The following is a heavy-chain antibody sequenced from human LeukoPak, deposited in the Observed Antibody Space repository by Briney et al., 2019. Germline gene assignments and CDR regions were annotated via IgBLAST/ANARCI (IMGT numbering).Heavy chain of an antibody. CDR1: GFTFSSNS. Sequence: GGSLRLSSAASGFTFSSNSMNWVRQAPGKGLEWVSSTSSSSSYIYYADSVKGRFTISRDNAKNSLYLQMNSLRAEDTAVYYCARGTVAGKAPYWGQGTLVTVSS. J-gene: IGHJ4*02. D-gene: IGHD6-19*01. V-gene: IGHV3-21*01. CDR2: TSSSSSYI. CDR3: ARGTVAGKAPY.